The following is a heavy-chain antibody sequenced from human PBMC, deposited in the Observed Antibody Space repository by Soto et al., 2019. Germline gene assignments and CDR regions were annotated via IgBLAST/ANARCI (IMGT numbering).Heavy chain of an antibody. V-gene: IGHV3-33*01. Sequence: QVPLVESGGGVVQPGRSLRLSCAASGFTFSSYGMHWVRQAPGKGLEWVAVIWYDGSNKYYADSVKGRFTISRDNXKNTLYLQMNSLRAEDTAVYYCASLVDTAMANYDYWGQGTLVTVSS. D-gene: IGHD5-18*01. CDR2: IWYDGSNK. CDR3: ASLVDTAMANYDY. J-gene: IGHJ4*02. CDR1: GFTFSSYG.